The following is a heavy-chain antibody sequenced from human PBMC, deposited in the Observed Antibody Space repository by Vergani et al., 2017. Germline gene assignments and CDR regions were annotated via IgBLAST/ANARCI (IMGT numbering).Heavy chain of an antibody. Sequence: EVQVVESGGGLIKPGGSLRLSCVVSGITFKNAWINWVRQAPGKGLEWVSGISGQNFRTHYADSVKGRFTISRDNSKNTLSLQMNSLTAEDTAIYYCAGPQGTSAYYYGGFDYWGQGILVTVSS. CDR2: ISGQNFRT. CDR3: AGPQGTSAYYYGGFDY. D-gene: IGHD3-22*01. CDR1: GITFKNAW. V-gene: IGHV3-23*04. J-gene: IGHJ4*02.